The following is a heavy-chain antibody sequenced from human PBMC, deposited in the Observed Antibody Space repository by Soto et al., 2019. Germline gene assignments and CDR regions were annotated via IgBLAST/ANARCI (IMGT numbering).Heavy chain of an antibody. D-gene: IGHD3-10*01. V-gene: IGHV4-34*01. CDR3: ARLGFSYYYAMDV. CDR2: INDSGST. J-gene: IGHJ6*02. Sequence: PSETLSLTCAVCGGSFSGYYWIWIRQPPGKGLEWIGEINDSGSTNYHPSLKSRVTISGDTSKNQFSLRLSSVTAADTAVYYCARLGFSYYYAMDVWGQGITVTVSS. CDR1: GGSFSGYY.